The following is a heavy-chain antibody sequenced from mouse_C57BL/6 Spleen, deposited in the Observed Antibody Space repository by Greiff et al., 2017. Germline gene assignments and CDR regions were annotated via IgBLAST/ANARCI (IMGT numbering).Heavy chain of an antibody. D-gene: IGHD2-4*01. CDR1: GFTFSSYG. V-gene: IGHV5-6*02. CDR2: ISSGDSYT. Sequence: DVMLVESGGDLVKPGGSLKLSCAASGFTFSSYGMSWVSQTPDKRLEWVATISSGDSYTYYPDSVKGRYTISRDKATNTLYLQMISLKSEDTAKSYCARRMISKDAWFAYWGQGTLVTVSA. J-gene: IGHJ3*01. CDR3: ARRMISKDAWFAY.